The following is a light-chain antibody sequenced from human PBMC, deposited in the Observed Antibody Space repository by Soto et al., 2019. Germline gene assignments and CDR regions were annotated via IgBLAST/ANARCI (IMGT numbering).Light chain of an antibody. CDR3: QSYDNSLSHVV. Sequence: QSVLTQPPSVSGAPGQRVTIPCTGSSSNIGSFYDVHWYQQLPGTGPKLLIYGDNNRPSGVPDRFSGSKSGTSASLAITGLQADDEAEYYCQSYDNSLSHVVFGGGTKLTVL. CDR1: SSNIGSFYD. J-gene: IGLJ2*01. CDR2: GDN. V-gene: IGLV1-40*01.